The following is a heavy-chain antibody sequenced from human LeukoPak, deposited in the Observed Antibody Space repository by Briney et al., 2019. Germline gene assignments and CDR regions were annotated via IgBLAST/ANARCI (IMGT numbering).Heavy chain of an antibody. J-gene: IGHJ4*02. Sequence: SETLSLTCTVSGGSISSYYWSWIRQPPGKGLEWIGYIYYSGSTNYNPSLKSRVTISVDTSKNQFSLKLSSVTAADTAVYYCARGRGAYYFDYWGQGTLVTISS. CDR1: GGSISSYY. CDR3: ARGRGAYYFDY. V-gene: IGHV4-59*01. D-gene: IGHD1-26*01. CDR2: IYYSGST.